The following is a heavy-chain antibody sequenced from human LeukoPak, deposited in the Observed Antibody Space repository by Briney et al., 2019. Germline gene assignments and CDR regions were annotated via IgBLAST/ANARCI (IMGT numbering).Heavy chain of an antibody. CDR3: ARGSTYYDSSGQVPFDY. Sequence: GGSLRLSCVVSGFTFSSYWLSWVRQAPGKGLEWVANINQDGSAINYVDSVKGRFTISRDNAKNSLYLQMSSLRAEDTAVYYCARGSTYYDSSGQVPFDYWGQGTLVTVSS. CDR1: GFTFSSYW. D-gene: IGHD3-22*01. J-gene: IGHJ4*02. CDR2: INQDGSAI. V-gene: IGHV3-7*03.